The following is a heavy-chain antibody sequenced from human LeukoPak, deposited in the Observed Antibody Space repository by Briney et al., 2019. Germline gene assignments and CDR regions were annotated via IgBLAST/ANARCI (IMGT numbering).Heavy chain of an antibody. CDR3: ARVIVATNTFDAFDI. D-gene: IGHD5-12*01. CDR1: GFTVSSNY. CDR2: IYRGGNT. V-gene: IGHV3-53*01. Sequence: GGSLRLSCEASGFTVSSNYMSWVRQAPGKGLEWVSVIYRGGNTYYADSVKGRFTISRDNSKNTLYLQMNSLRVEDTAVYYCARVIVATNTFDAFDIWGQGTMVTVSS. J-gene: IGHJ3*02.